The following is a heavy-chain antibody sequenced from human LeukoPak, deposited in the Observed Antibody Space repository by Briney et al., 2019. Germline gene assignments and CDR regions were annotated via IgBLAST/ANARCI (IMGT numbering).Heavy chain of an antibody. CDR1: GFTFSNYA. CDR3: AKWGDYDVLTGYYVSDY. Sequence: GGSLRLSCAASGFTFSNYAMSWVRQAPGKGLEWVSAITGSGGNTYYADSVKGRFTISRDNSKNTVFLQTNSLRAEDTAVYYCAKWGDYDVLTGYYVSDYWGQGALVTVSS. CDR2: ITGSGGNT. J-gene: IGHJ4*02. D-gene: IGHD3-9*01. V-gene: IGHV3-23*01.